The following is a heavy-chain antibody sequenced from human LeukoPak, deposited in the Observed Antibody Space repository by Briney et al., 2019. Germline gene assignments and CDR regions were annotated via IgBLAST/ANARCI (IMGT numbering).Heavy chain of an antibody. CDR2: INYSGTT. CDR1: GGSISSSSNY. V-gene: IGHV4-39*01. D-gene: IGHD1-26*01. CDR3: GRQRAGATYY. Sequence: SETLSLTCTVSGGSISSSSNYWGCIRQPPGKGLEWVGSINYSGTTSYNPSLKSRVTMSVDTSKNQFSLKLSSVTAADTGVYYCGRQRAGATYYWGQGTLVTVSS. J-gene: IGHJ4*02.